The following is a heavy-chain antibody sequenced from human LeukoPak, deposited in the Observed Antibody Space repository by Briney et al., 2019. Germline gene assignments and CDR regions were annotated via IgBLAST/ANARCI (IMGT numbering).Heavy chain of an antibody. CDR3: ARIYGGNSYYFDC. V-gene: IGHV3-21*01. CDR2: ISGSGKYI. D-gene: IGHD4-23*01. J-gene: IGHJ4*02. CDR1: EFTFSSYN. Sequence: PGGSLRLSCAASEFTFSSYNMNWVRQAPGKGLEWVSCISGSGKYIYYADSVKGRFTISRDNAKNSLYLQMNGLRAEDTAVYYCARIYGGNSYYFDCWGQGTLVTVSS.